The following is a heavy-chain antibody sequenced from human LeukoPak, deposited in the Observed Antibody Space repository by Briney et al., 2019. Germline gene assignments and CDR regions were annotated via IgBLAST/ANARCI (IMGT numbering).Heavy chain of an antibody. V-gene: IGHV3-74*01. CDR1: GFTFSSYW. Sequence: SGGSLRLSCAASGFTFSSYWMHWVRQAPGKGLVWVSRINTDGSSTSYADSVKGRFTISRDNAKNTLYLQMNSLRAEDTAVYYCARADYSNSYYFDYWGQGTLVTASS. CDR3: ARADYSNSYYFDY. J-gene: IGHJ4*02. CDR2: INTDGSST. D-gene: IGHD4-11*01.